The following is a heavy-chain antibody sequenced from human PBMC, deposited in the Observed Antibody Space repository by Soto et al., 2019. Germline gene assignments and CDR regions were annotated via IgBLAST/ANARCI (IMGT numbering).Heavy chain of an antibody. V-gene: IGHV1-3*01. CDR2: INAGNGNT. CDR1: GYTFTTYA. CDR3: ALVTYYYDSSGALDY. D-gene: IGHD3-22*01. Sequence: ASVQVSCKASGYTFTTYAMHWVRQAPGQRLEWMGWINAGNGNTKYSQKFQGRVTITRDTSASTAYMELSSLRSEDTAVYYCALVTYYYDSSGALDYWGQGTLVTVS. J-gene: IGHJ4*02.